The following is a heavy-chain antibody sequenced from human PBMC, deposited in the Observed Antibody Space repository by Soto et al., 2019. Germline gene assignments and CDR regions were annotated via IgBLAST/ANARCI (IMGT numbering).Heavy chain of an antibody. CDR1: GFTFSSYG. CDR3: AKDGVF. CDR2: ISYDGSNK. V-gene: IGHV3-30*18. Sequence: GGSLRLSCAASGFTFSSYGMHWVRQAPGKGLEWVAVISYDGSNKYYADSVKGRFTISRDNSKNTLYLQMNSLRAEDTAVYYCAKDGVFWGQGTLVTVSS. D-gene: IGHD3-10*01. J-gene: IGHJ4*02.